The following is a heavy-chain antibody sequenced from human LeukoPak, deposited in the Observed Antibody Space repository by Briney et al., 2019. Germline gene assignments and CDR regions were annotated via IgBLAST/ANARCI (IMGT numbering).Heavy chain of an antibody. CDR2: INPNSGGT. CDR1: GYTFTAYS. D-gene: IGHD6-13*01. J-gene: IGHJ5*02. V-gene: IGHV1-2*02. CDR3: ARDPKSSIAAAGTSEFDP. Sequence: ASVKVSCKASGYTFTAYSMHWVRQAPGQGLEWMGWINPNSGGTNYAQKFQGRVTMTRDTSISTAYMELSRLRSDDTAVYYCARDPKSSIAAAGTSEFDPWGQGTLVTVSS.